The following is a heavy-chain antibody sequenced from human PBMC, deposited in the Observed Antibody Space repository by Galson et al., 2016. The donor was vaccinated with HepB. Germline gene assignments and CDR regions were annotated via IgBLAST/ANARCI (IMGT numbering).Heavy chain of an antibody. CDR2: SWFDGSDE. J-gene: IGHJ4*02. D-gene: IGHD5-24*01. CDR1: GFTFNNAW. CDR3: ARDREDGYNRPFDY. V-gene: IGHV3-33*08. Sequence: SLRLSCAASGFTFNNAWMTWVRQAPGKGLEWVAVSWFDGSDEYYGDSVKGRFTISRDNSKNTLYLQMNNLRSEDTAMYHCARDREDGYNRPFDYWGQGTLVTVSS.